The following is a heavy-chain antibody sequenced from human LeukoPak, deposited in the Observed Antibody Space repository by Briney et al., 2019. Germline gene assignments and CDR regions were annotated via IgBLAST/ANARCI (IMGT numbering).Heavy chain of an antibody. V-gene: IGHV4-31*03. CDR3: ARAFVGYHFDY. J-gene: IGHJ4*02. D-gene: IGHD5-18*01. Sequence: SETLSLTCTVSDDSISGGYYWSWIRQHPGKGLEWIGYIYYSGSTYYNPSLKSRVTISVDTSKNQFSLNLSSGTAADTAVYYCARAFVGYHFDYWGQGTLVTVSS. CDR2: IYYSGST. CDR1: DDSISGGYY.